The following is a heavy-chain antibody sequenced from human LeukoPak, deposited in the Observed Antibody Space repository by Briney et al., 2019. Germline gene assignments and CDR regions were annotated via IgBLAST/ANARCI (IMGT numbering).Heavy chain of an antibody. CDR1: GGSFSGYY. CDR2: INHSGST. D-gene: IGHD3-22*01. V-gene: IGHV4-34*01. J-gene: IGHJ4*02. Sequence: PPETLSLTCAVYGGSFSGYYWSWIRQPPRKGLEWIGEINHSGSTNYNPSLKSRVTISVDTSKNQFSLKLSSVTAADTAVYYCARLGYYDSSGYYIPNQKPKYYFDYWGQGTLVTVSS. CDR3: ARLGYYDSSGYYIPNQKPKYYFDY.